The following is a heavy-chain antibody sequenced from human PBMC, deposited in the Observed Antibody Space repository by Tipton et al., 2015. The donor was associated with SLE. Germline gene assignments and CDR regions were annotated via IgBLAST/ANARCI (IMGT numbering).Heavy chain of an antibody. V-gene: IGHV3-7*03. D-gene: IGHD6-19*01. CDR2: IKQDGSEK. Sequence: SLRLSCAASGFTFSSYWMSWVRQAPGKGLEWVANIKQDGSEKYYVDSVKGRFTISRDNAKNSLYLQMNSLRAEDTAVYYCARDSGYSSGWYVHWGQGTLVTVSS. J-gene: IGHJ5*02. CDR3: ARDSGYSSGWYVH. CDR1: GFTFSSYW.